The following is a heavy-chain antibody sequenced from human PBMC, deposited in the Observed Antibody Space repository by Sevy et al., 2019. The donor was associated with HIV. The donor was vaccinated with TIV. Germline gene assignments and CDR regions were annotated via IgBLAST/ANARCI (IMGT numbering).Heavy chain of an antibody. D-gene: IGHD5-18*01. J-gene: IGHJ3*02. Sequence: GGSLRLSCAASGFTFSSYGMHWVRQAPGKGLEWVAVISYDGSNKYYADSVKGRFTISRDSSKNTLYLQMNSLRAEDTAVYYCAKDQGYSYWNDAFDIWGQGTMVTVSS. CDR3: AKDQGYSYWNDAFDI. CDR1: GFTFSSYG. V-gene: IGHV3-30*18. CDR2: ISYDGSNK.